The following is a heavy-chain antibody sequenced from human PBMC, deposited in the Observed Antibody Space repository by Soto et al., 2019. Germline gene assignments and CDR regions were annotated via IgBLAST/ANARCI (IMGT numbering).Heavy chain of an antibody. V-gene: IGHV3-9*01. J-gene: IGHJ4*02. Sequence: PGGSLRLSCAASGFTFDDYAMHWVRQAPGKGLEWVSGISWNSGSIGYADSVKGRFTISRDNAKNSLYLQMNSLRAEDTALYYCAKEKLYCSGGSCYSVPYFDYWGQGTLVTVSS. CDR3: AKEKLYCSGGSCYSVPYFDY. CDR2: ISWNSGSI. D-gene: IGHD2-15*01. CDR1: GFTFDDYA.